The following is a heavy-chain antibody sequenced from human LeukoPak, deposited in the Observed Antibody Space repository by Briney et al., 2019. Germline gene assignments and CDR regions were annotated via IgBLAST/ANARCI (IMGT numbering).Heavy chain of an antibody. CDR1: GFTFSSYS. V-gene: IGHV3-21*01. D-gene: IGHD4-17*01. Sequence: GGSLRLSCAASGFTFSSYSMNWVRQAPGNGLEWVSSISSSSSYIYYADSVKGRFTISRDNAKNSLYLQMNSLRAEDTAVYYCARGPVTTGNWFDPWGQGTLVTVSS. J-gene: IGHJ5*02. CDR2: ISSSSSYI. CDR3: ARGPVTTGNWFDP.